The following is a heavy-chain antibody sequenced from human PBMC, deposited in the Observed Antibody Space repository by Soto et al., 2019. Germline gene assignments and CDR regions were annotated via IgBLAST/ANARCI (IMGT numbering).Heavy chain of an antibody. CDR2: INSDGSTT. J-gene: IGHJ4*02. CDR3: ARGSGVADY. V-gene: IGHV3-74*01. CDR1: GFTFSSYW. Sequence: EVQLVDSGGGSVQPGGSLRLSCAASGFTFSSYWMHWVRQVPGEGLVCVSRINSDGSTTNYADFVKGRFIISRDNAKSTLFLQMNSLGAEDTAVYYCARGSGVADYWGQGTLVTVSS. D-gene: IGHD3-10*01.